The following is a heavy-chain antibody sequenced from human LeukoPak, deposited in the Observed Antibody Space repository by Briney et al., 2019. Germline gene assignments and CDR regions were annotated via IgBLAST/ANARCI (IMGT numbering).Heavy chain of an antibody. D-gene: IGHD3-22*01. J-gene: IGHJ4*02. Sequence: GGSLSLSYAPSGLIFTIYWMTWARQAPGEGLEWVAKIRQDGREKYSGASGKGRCTSSRDNAKNSLYLQMNSLRVEDTAVYYCARDTGYYDSSGYSEGSFDYWGQGTLVTVSS. CDR3: ARDTGYYDSSGYSEGSFDY. V-gene: IGHV3-7*01. CDR1: GLIFTIYW. CDR2: IRQDGREK.